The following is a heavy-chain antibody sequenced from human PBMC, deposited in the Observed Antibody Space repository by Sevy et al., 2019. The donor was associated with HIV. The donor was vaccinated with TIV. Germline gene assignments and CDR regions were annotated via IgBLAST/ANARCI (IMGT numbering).Heavy chain of an antibody. CDR1: GFTFSSYN. D-gene: IGHD1-1*01. CDR3: AKAEGVPPNWFDP. Sequence: GGSLRFSCAASGFTFSSYNMNWVRQAPGKGLEWVSSISNSGSYIYYAGSVKGRFTISRDNAKNSLYLQMNSLRAEDTAVYYCAKAEGVPPNWFDPWGQGTLVTVSS. CDR2: ISNSGSYI. V-gene: IGHV3-21*01. J-gene: IGHJ5*02.